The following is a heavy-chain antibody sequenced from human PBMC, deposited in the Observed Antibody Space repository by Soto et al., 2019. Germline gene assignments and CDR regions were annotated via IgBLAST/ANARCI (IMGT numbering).Heavy chain of an antibody. CDR3: ARGRGSRSDAMDV. D-gene: IGHD1-26*01. J-gene: IGHJ6*02. CDR1: DDSISDYY. V-gene: IGHV4-59*01. Sequence: LSLTCTVADDSISDYYWSWVRQPPGKGLEWIGNIYYSGSTNYNPSLKSRVTISVDTSKNQFSLKLTSVTAADTAVYYCARGRGSRSDAMDVGGHGTTVTVSS. CDR2: IYYSGST.